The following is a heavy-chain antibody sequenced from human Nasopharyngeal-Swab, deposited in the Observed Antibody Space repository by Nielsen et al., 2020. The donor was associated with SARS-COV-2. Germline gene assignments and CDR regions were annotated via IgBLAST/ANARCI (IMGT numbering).Heavy chain of an antibody. V-gene: IGHV3-11*01. D-gene: IGHD2-15*01. CDR3: VRRAGYCSGGSNCYYFAA. CDR1: GFTFSDNY. J-gene: IGHJ4*02. CDR2: ISGSGNSI. Sequence: GESLKISCAASGFTFSDNYMTWIRRAPGTGLELVSYISGSGNSIYYTDSVKGRFTISRDNAKNSLYLQMSSLSAEDTAVYYCVRRAGYCSGGSNCYYFAAWGQGTLVTVSS.